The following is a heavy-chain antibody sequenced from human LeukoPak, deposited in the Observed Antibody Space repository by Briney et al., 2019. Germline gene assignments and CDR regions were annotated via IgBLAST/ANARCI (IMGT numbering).Heavy chain of an antibody. V-gene: IGHV3-66*01. CDR3: ARARYSGFTFGY. CDR1: GFTVSSNY. CDR2: IYGDTNT. J-gene: IGHJ4*02. D-gene: IGHD5-12*01. Sequence: GGSLRLSCAASGFTVSSNYMSWVRQAPGKGLEWVSVIYGDTNTYYADSVKGRFTISRDNSKNTLYLQMHSLRAEDTAVYYCARARYSGFTFGYWGQGTLVSVSS.